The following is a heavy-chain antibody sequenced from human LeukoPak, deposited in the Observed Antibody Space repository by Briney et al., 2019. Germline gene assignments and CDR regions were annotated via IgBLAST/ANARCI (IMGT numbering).Heavy chain of an antibody. J-gene: IGHJ6*03. CDR3: ARGVAGTYYYYYMDV. D-gene: IGHD6-19*01. CDR1: GYTFTGYY. CDR2: INPKSGGT. V-gene: IGHV1-2*02. Sequence: ASVKVSCKASGYTFTGYYMHWVRQAPGQGLEWMGWINPKSGGTNYAQKFQGRVTMTRDTSISTAYMELSRLRSDDTALYYCARGVAGTYYYYYMDVWGKGTTVTVSS.